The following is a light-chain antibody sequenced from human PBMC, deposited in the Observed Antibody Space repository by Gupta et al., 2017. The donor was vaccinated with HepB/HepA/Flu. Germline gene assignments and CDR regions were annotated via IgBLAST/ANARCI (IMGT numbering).Light chain of an antibody. CDR3: QQLDSYS. J-gene: IGKJ5*01. V-gene: IGKV1-9*01. CDR1: HGISSF. CDR2: GAS. Sequence: DIQLTQSPSFLSASVGDRVTITCRASHGISSFLACYQQKPGKAPELLIYGASTLQSGVPSRFSGSGSGTEFTLTISRLQPEDFAAYFCQQLDSYSFGQGTRLEIK.